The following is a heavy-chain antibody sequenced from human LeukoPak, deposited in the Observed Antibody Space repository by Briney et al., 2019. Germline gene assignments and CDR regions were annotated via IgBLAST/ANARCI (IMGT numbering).Heavy chain of an antibody. CDR1: GFTFSSYG. J-gene: IGHJ2*01. Sequence: GGSLRLSCAASGFTFSSYGMHWVRQAPGKGLEWVAVISYDGSNKYYADSVKGRFTISRDNSKNTLYLQMNSLRAEDTAVYYCAKGASGDYGDYHWYFDLWGRGTLVTVSS. CDR2: ISYDGSNK. V-gene: IGHV3-30*18. D-gene: IGHD4-17*01. CDR3: AKGASGDYGDYHWYFDL.